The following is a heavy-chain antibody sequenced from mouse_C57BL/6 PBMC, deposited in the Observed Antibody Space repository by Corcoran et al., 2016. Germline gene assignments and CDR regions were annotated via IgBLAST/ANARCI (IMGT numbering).Heavy chain of an antibody. J-gene: IGHJ3*01. CDR3: ARWDSSGPYFAY. CDR1: GYTFTTYG. Sequence: QIQLVQSGPELKKPGETVKISCKASGYTFTTYGMSWVKQAPGKGLKWMGWINTYSGVPTYADDFKGRFAFSLETSANTAYLQINNLKNEDTATYFCARWDSSGPYFAYWGQGTLVTVSA. CDR2: INTYSGVP. V-gene: IGHV9-3*01. D-gene: IGHD3-2*02.